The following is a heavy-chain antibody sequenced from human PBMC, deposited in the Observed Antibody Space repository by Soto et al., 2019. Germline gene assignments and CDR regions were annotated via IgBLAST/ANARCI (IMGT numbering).Heavy chain of an antibody. J-gene: IGHJ4*02. Sequence: GESLKISCKGSGYSLTTYWIGWVRQMPGKGLEWMGIIYPGDSDTRYSPSFQGQVTISADKSISTAYLQWSSLKASDTAIYYCAKTDYSDYVDYWGQGTLVTVS. CDR2: IYPGDSDT. CDR1: GYSLTTYW. D-gene: IGHD4-4*01. V-gene: IGHV5-51*01. CDR3: AKTDYSDYVDY.